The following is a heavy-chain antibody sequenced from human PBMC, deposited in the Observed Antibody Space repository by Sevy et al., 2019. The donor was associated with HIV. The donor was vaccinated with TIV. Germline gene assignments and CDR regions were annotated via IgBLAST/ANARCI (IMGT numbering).Heavy chain of an antibody. CDR1: GFNFNIYS. D-gene: IGHD2-8*01. Sequence: GSLRLSCAVSGFNFNIYSMSWVRQAPGKGLEWVSTLSFGCGKINYADSVKGRFIISRDDSKNTLYLQMNSLRAEDSAVYFCAREGCTRPHDYWGQGTLVTVSS. V-gene: IGHV3-23*01. CDR3: AREGCTRPHDY. J-gene: IGHJ4*02. CDR2: LSFGCGKI.